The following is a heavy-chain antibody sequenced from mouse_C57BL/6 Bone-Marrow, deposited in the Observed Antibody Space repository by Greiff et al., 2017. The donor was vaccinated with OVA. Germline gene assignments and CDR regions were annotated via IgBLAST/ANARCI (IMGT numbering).Heavy chain of an antibody. D-gene: IGHD2-2*01. J-gene: IGHJ1*03. CDR2: IYPGSGST. CDR1: CFTFTSYW. V-gene: IGHV1-55*01. CDR3: ARRGLHWYFDV. Sequence: VPLQQPGAALVQPWASVSLSCQSSCFTFTSYWLTWFQPSPGQGLAWIGDIYPGSGSTNYNEKFKSKATLTVDTSSSTAYMQLSSLTSEDSAVYYCARRGLHWYFDVWGTGTTVTVSS.